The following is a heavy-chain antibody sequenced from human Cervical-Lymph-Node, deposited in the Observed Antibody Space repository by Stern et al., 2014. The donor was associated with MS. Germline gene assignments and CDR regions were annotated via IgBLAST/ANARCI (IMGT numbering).Heavy chain of an antibody. CDR2: IWDDGSNK. V-gene: IGHV3-33*01. J-gene: IGHJ6*02. D-gene: IGHD3-9*01. CDR3: ARAQEYYDILTGYRPYYYYGMDV. Sequence: VQLLESGGGVVQPGRSLRLSCAASGFTFSSYGMHWVRQAPGKGLEWGAVIWDDGSNKNYADSVKGRFPISRDNSKNTLYLQMNSLRAEDTAVYYCARAQEYYDILTGYRPYYYYGMDVWGQGTTVTVSS. CDR1: GFTFSSYG.